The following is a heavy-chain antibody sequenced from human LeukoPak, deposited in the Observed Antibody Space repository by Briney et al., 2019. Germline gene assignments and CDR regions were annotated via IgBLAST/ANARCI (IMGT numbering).Heavy chain of an antibody. Sequence: SVKVSCKASGGTFSSYAISWVRQAPGQGLEWMGRIIPILGIANYAQKFQGRVTITADKSTSTAYMELSSLRSEDTAVYYCARDIVATIGPYCYYGMDVWGQGTTVTVSS. V-gene: IGHV1-69*04. CDR2: IIPILGIA. D-gene: IGHD5-12*01. CDR3: ARDIVATIGPYCYYGMDV. J-gene: IGHJ6*02. CDR1: GGTFSSYA.